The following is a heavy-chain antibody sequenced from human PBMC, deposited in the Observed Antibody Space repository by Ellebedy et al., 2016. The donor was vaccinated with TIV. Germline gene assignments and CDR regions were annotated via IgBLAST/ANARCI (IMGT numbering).Heavy chain of an antibody. Sequence: PGGSLRLSCAVSGFTFSSYVMHWVRQAPGKGLEWVAVISYDGSNKYYADSVKGRFTISRDNSKNTLYLQMNSLRAEDTAVYYCARDRGLWWELLSFDYWGQGTLVTVSS. CDR3: ARDRGLWWELLSFDY. V-gene: IGHV3-30*03. D-gene: IGHD1-26*01. CDR2: ISYDGSNK. J-gene: IGHJ4*02. CDR1: GFTFSSYV.